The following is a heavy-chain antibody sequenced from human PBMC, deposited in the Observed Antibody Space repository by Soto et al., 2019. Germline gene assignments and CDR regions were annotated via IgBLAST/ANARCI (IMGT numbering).Heavy chain of an antibody. D-gene: IGHD6-13*01. CDR1: GGSISSSNW. V-gene: IGHV4-4*02. CDR2: IYHSGST. CDR3: ARLGIAAALDYYGMDV. Sequence: PSETLSLTCAVSGGSISSSNWWSWVRQPPGKGLEWIGEIYHSGSTNHNPSLKSRVTISVDKSKNQFSLKLSSVTAADTAVYYCARLGIAAALDYYGMDVWGQGTTVTVSS. J-gene: IGHJ6*02.